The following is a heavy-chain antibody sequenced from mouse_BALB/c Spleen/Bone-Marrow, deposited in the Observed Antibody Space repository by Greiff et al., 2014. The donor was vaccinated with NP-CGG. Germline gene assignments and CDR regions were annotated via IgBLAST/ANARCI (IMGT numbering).Heavy chain of an antibody. CDR1: GFTFSDYY. V-gene: IGHV5-4*02. CDR3: ARETGPRAMDY. CDR2: ISDDGGNT. J-gene: IGHJ4*01. Sequence: EVKLEESGGGLVKPGGSPKLSCAASGFTFSDYYMFWVRQTPEKRLEWVATISDDGGNTYYRDSVKGRFTISRDNAKNKLNLQMSSLKSEDTATYHCARETGPRAMDYWGQGTSVTVSS. D-gene: IGHD4-1*01.